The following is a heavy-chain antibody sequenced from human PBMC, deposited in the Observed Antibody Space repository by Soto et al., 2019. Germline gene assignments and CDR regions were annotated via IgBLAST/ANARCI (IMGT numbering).Heavy chain of an antibody. J-gene: IGHJ5*02. CDR3: AAGADLPYCMSTKCYGRENWFDP. Sequence: PGGSLRLSCAASVFTFSNYAIHWVRQAPGKGLEWVSVIWSDGSNKYYTDSVKGRFTISRDNSKNTVHLQMNSLRSEDSAVYYCAAGADLPYCMSTKCYGRENWFDPWGQGTLVTVSS. V-gene: IGHV3-33*01. D-gene: IGHD2-2*01. CDR1: VFTFSNYA. CDR2: IWSDGSNK.